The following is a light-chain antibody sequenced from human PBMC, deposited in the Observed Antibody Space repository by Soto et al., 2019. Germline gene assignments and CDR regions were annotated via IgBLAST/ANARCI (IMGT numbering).Light chain of an antibody. CDR3: QQYNSYWT. Sequence: DIQMTQSPYTLSASVGDRVTITCGASQSISSWLAWYQQKPGKAPKLLIYDASSLESGVPSRFSGSGSGTEFTLTISSLQPDDFSTYYCQQYNSYWTFGQGTKVEIK. J-gene: IGKJ1*01. CDR1: QSISSW. CDR2: DAS. V-gene: IGKV1-5*01.